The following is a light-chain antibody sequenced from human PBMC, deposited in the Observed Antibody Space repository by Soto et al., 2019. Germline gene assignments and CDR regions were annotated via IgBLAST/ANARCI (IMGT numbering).Light chain of an antibody. V-gene: IGKV1-8*01. J-gene: IGKJ1*01. CDR3: QQYYSYPPT. CDR2: AAS. Sequence: AIRMTQSPSSFSASTGDRVTITCRASKGISSYLAWYQQKPGKAPKLLIYAASTLQSGVPSRFSGSGSGTDFTLTISCLQSEDFATYYCQQYYSYPPTFGQGTKVEI. CDR1: KGISSY.